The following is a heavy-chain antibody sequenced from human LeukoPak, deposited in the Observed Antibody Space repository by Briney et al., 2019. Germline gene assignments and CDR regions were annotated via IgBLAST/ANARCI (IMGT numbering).Heavy chain of an antibody. CDR2: IGVTGRST. V-gene: IGHV3-23*01. D-gene: IGHD6-13*01. CDR1: GFTFSRYA. Sequence: PGGSLRLSCAASGFTFSRYAMTWVRQAPGKGLEWVSAIGVTGRSTYYADSVKGRFTISRDNSKNTLYLQMNSLRAGDTAVYYCAKSITAAGTYAFDIWGQGTVVTVSS. CDR3: AKSITAAGTYAFDI. J-gene: IGHJ3*02.